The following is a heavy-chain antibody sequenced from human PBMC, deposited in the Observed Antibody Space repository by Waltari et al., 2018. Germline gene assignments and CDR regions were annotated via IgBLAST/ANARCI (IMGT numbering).Heavy chain of an antibody. J-gene: IGHJ4*02. CDR1: GFTFSSYW. D-gene: IGHD6-6*01. CDR2: IKQDGSEK. V-gene: IGHV3-7*04. Sequence: EVQLVESGGGLVQPGGSLRLSCAASGFTFSSYWMSWVRQAPGKGLEWVANIKQDGSEKYYVDSVKGRFTISRDNAKNSLYLQMNSLRAEDTAVYYCARGTSGPFSSSSNGYDYWGQGTLVTVSS. CDR3: ARGTSGPFSSSSNGYDY.